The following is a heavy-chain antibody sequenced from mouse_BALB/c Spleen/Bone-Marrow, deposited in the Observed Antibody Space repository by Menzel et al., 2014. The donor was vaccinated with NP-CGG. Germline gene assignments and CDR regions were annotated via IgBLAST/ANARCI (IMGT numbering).Heavy chain of an antibody. Sequence: QVHVKQSGPGLVAPSQSLSITCTVSGFSFTSYGVHWVRQPPGKGLEWLGVIWAGGSTNYNSALMSRLSISKDNSKSQVFLKMNSLQTDDTAMYYCARGPFITTVHYYAMDYWGQGTSVTVSS. J-gene: IGHJ4*01. D-gene: IGHD1-2*01. V-gene: IGHV2-9*02. CDR2: IWAGGST. CDR1: GFSFTSYG. CDR3: ARGPFITTVHYYAMDY.